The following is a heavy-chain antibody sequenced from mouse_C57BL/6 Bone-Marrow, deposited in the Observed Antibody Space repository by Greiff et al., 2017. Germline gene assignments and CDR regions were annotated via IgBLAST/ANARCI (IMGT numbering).Heavy chain of an antibody. J-gene: IGHJ4*01. CDR1: GYSITSGYY. CDR3: ARESTYYAMDY. CDR2: ISYDGSN. V-gene: IGHV3-6*01. Sequence: DVQLQESGPGLVKPSQSLSLTCSVTGYSITSGYYWNWIRQFPGNKLEWMGYISYDGSNNYNPSLKNRISITRDTSKNQFFLKLNSVTTEDTATYYCARESTYYAMDYWGQGTSVTVSS.